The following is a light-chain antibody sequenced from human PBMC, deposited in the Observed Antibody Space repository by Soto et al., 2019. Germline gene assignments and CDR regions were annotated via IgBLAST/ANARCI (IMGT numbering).Light chain of an antibody. J-gene: IGKJ4*01. V-gene: IGKV3-20*01. CDR3: QQYDRSPLT. CDR2: GAS. CDR1: QSVSSTY. Sequence: EIVLTQSPDTLSLSPGERATLYCRASQSVSSTYLAWFQQKPGQTPRLLISGASSRATGIPDRFSGSGSGTDFSLTISRLEPEDFAVYYCQQYDRSPLTFGGGTKVDIK.